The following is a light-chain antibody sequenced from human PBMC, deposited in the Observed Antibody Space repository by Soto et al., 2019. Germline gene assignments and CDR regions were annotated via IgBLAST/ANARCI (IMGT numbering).Light chain of an antibody. CDR3: QHRSNWPPLT. V-gene: IGKV3-11*01. CDR2: EAS. CDR1: QSVSSD. Sequence: EIVLTQSPATLSLSPGEGATLSCRASQSVSSDLAWYQQKPGQAPRLVIYEASNRASGIPARFSGSGSGTGFTLTISSLEPEDFAVYYCQHRSNWPPLTFGGGTKVEIK. J-gene: IGKJ4*01.